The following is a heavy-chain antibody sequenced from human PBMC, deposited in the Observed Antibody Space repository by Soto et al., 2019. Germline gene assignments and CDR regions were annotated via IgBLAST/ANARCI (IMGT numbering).Heavy chain of an antibody. CDR1: GYTFTSYA. CDR2: INAGNGNT. V-gene: IGHV1-3*01. Sequence: ASVKVSCKASGYTFTSYAMHWVRQAPGQRLEWMGWINAGNGNTKYSQKFQGRVTITRYTSASTAYMELSSLGSEDTAVYYCSRDLGGLPDYRGQGTLDTVSS. J-gene: IGHJ4*02. CDR3: SRDLGGLPDY.